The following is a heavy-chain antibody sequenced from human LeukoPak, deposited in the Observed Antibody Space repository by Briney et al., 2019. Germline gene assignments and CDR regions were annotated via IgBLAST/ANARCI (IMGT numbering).Heavy chain of an antibody. V-gene: IGHV4-39*01. CDR3: ATTTPPNKPYYYYYMDV. D-gene: IGHD1/OR15-1a*01. CDR2: IFHSGRT. CDR1: GGSISSSSSY. J-gene: IGHJ6*03. Sequence: SETLSLTCTVSGGSISSSSSYWGWIRQPPGKGLEWIGHIFHSGRTSYNPSLMSRVTISVDTSKNQFSLKMNPVTAADTSVYYCATTTPPNKPYYYYYMDVWGKGTTVTISS.